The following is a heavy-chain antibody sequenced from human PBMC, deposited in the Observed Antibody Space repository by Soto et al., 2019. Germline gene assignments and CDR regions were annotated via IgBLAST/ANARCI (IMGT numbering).Heavy chain of an antibody. Sequence: SETLSLTCTVSGGSISSGGYYWSWIRQHPGKGLEWIGYIYYSGSTYYNPSLKSRVTISVDTSKNQFSLKLSSVTAADTAVYYCARDGGAEPIRKPYYYYGMDVWGQGTTVTVSS. D-gene: IGHD3-10*01. CDR1: GGSISSGGYY. J-gene: IGHJ6*02. CDR2: IYYSGST. V-gene: IGHV4-31*03. CDR3: ARDGGAEPIRKPYYYYGMDV.